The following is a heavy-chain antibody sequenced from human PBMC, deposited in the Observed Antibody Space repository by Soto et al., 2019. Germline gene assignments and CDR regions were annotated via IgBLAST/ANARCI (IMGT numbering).Heavy chain of an antibody. J-gene: IGHJ4*02. V-gene: IGHV4-30-4*01. D-gene: IGHD4-17*01. CDR3: ARVLATVTTGAFDY. CDR1: GGSISSGDYY. Sequence: SETLSLTCTVCGGSISSGDYYWSWIRQPPGKSLEWIWYIYYSGSTYYNPSIKSRVNISVDTSKNQFSLKLSSVTAADTAVYYCARVLATVTTGAFDYWGQGTLVTVSS. CDR2: IYYSGST.